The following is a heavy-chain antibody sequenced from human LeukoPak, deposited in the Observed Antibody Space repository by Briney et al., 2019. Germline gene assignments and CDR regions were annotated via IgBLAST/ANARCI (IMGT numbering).Heavy chain of an antibody. V-gene: IGHV3-30-3*01. CDR3: ARDLSPAGFKWLPAYYYSGMDV. D-gene: IGHD3-22*01. J-gene: IGHJ6*01. CDR1: GFTFSSYA. CDR2: ISYDGSNK. Sequence: GMSLRLSCAASGFTFSSYAMHWVRQAPGKGLEWVAVISYDGSNKYYADSVKGRFTISRDNSKNTLYLQMNNLRAEATAVYYCARDLSPAGFKWLPAYYYSGMDVWGQGTTVPVSS.